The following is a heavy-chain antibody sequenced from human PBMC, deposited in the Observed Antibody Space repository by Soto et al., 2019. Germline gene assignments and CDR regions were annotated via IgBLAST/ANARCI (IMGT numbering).Heavy chain of an antibody. Sequence: ASVKVSCTASGYTFTGYYMHWVRQAPGQGLEWMGWINPNSGGTNYAQKFQGRVTMTRDTSISTAYMELSRLRSDDTAVYYCARDITYSSSSGMDVGGQGTTGTVSS. CDR1: GYTFTGYY. D-gene: IGHD6-6*01. CDR3: ARDITYSSSSGMDV. CDR2: INPNSGGT. J-gene: IGHJ6*02. V-gene: IGHV1-2*02.